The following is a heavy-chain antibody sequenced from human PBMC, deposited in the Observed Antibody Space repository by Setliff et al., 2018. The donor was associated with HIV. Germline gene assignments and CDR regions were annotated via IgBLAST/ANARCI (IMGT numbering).Heavy chain of an antibody. D-gene: IGHD6-19*01. CDR2: INHSGST. CDR3: ARAKSSFTSAWYRDHDAFNI. Sequence: LSLTCAVYGGSFSGYYWSWIRQPPGKGLEWIGEINHSGSTNYNPSLKSRVTISVDTPKIQFSLNLSSVTAADTAVYYCARAKSSFTSAWYRDHDAFNIWGQGTMVTVSS. V-gene: IGHV4-34*01. J-gene: IGHJ3*02. CDR1: GGSFSGYY.